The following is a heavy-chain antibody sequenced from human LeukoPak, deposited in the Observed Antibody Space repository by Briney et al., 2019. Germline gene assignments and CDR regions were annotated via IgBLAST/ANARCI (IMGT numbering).Heavy chain of an antibody. CDR2: IIPIFGTA. Sequence: SVKVSCKASGGTFSSYAISWVRQAPGQGLEWMGGIIPIFGTANYAQKFQGRVTITTDESTSTAYMELSSLRSEDTAVYYCARSYSSSSYYYYYCMDVWGKGTTVTVSS. J-gene: IGHJ6*03. CDR3: ARSYSSSSYYYYYCMDV. D-gene: IGHD6-6*01. CDR1: GGTFSSYA. V-gene: IGHV1-69*05.